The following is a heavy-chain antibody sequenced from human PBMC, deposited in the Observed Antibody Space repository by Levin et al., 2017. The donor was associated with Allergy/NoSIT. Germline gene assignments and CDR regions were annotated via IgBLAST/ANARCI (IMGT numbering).Heavy chain of an antibody. CDR2: IGGSGGTT. CDR1: GFTFSSYA. CDR3: AKEAASYGYSSGFDY. J-gene: IGHJ4*02. Sequence: GESLKISCAASGFTFSSYAMNWVRQAPGKGLEWVSAIGGSGGTTYYADSVKGRFTISRDNSKNTLYLQINSLRAEDTAVYYCAKEAASYGYSSGFDYWGQGTLVTVSS. D-gene: IGHD6-19*01. V-gene: IGHV3-23*01.